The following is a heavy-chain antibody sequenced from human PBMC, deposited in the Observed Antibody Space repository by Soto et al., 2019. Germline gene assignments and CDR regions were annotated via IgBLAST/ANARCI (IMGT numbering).Heavy chain of an antibody. CDR3: ARGGSGYYRAFDI. CDR1: GCSISSSIYY. V-gene: IGHV4-39*07. D-gene: IGHD3-22*01. CDR2: IYYSGST. J-gene: IGHJ3*02. Sequence: SETPSLTCTVSGCSISSSIYYWGWIRQPPGKGLEWIGSIYYSGSTYYNPSLKSRVTISVDTSKNQFSLKLSSVTAADTAVYYCARGGSGYYRAFDIWGQGTMVTVSS.